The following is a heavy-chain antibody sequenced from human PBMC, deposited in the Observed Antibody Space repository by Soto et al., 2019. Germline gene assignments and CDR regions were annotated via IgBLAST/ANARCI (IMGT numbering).Heavy chain of an antibody. CDR2: INDSGIT. D-gene: IGHD3-3*01. Sequence: QVQLQQWGAEVLKPSETLSLTCVVNGGSFSNYYWPWIRQPPGKGLEWIGEINDSGITDSNPSLESRVTIPVDMTKNQFSLRVNSVTAADTAVYHCARGRSSVPDRRGIGYYGLDVWGQGTTVTVSS. V-gene: IGHV4-34*01. CDR3: ARGRSSVPDRRGIGYYGLDV. CDR1: GGSFSNYY. J-gene: IGHJ6*02.